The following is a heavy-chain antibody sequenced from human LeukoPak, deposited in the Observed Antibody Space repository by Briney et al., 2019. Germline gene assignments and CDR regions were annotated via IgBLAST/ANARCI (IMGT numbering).Heavy chain of an antibody. Sequence: SVKVSCKTSGGTFSSSAITWVRQAPGQGLEWMGRIIPVLNITSYAQKFQGRVTITANTSTSTVYMELSSLRSEETAVYYCARDQGLTAPPPYGLDVWGQGTTVIVSS. V-gene: IGHV1-69*04. CDR2: IIPVLNIT. J-gene: IGHJ6*02. CDR1: GGTFSSSA. D-gene: IGHD5-18*01. CDR3: ARDQGLTAPPPYGLDV.